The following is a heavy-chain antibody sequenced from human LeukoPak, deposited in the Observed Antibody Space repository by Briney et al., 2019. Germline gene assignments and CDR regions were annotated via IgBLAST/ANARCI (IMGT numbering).Heavy chain of an antibody. Sequence: LSLTCAVYGGPFTSSYYVWVRQAPGKGLEWVAVIWYDGSNKYYADSVKGRFTISRDNSKNTLYLQMNSLRAEDTAVYYCARAFYSSSRPYYFDYWGQGTLVTVSS. V-gene: IGHV3-33*08. CDR2: IWYDGSNK. CDR3: ARAFYSSSRPYYFDY. J-gene: IGHJ4*02. CDR1: GGPFTSSY. D-gene: IGHD6-13*01.